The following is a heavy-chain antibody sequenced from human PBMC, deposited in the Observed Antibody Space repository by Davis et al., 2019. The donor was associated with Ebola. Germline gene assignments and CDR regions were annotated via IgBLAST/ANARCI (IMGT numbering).Heavy chain of an antibody. Sequence: ASVKVSCKASGYTFTGYYMHWVRQAPGQGLEWMGWINPNSGGTNYAQKFQGWVTMTRDTSISTAYMELSRLRSDDTAVYYCAAPLELEWDAFDIWGQGTMVTVSS. CDR1: GYTFTGYY. CDR3: AAPLELEWDAFDI. CDR2: INPNSGGT. J-gene: IGHJ3*02. V-gene: IGHV1-2*04. D-gene: IGHD1-1*01.